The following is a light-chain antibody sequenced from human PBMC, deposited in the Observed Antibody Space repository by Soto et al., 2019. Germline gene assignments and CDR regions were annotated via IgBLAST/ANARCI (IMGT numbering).Light chain of an antibody. CDR1: QSLRSS. J-gene: IGKJ1*01. V-gene: IGKV3-15*01. CDR2: DAS. Sequence: ERMMRQSPDTLSVSLGERATLSCRASQSLRSSLAWYQQKPGQAPRLLIYDASTRATGIPARFSGSGSGTDFTLTISGLQSEDFAVYYCQQYNNWPQTFGQGTKVDIK. CDR3: QQYNNWPQT.